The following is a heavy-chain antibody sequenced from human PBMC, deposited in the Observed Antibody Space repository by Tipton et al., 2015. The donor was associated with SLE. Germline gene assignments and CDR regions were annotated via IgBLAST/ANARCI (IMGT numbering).Heavy chain of an antibody. J-gene: IGHJ3*02. Sequence: SLRLSCAASGFTFDDYFMHWVRQSPGKGLGWVSAISASGGSTFYADSVTGRFTISRDNSKNTLSLQMNSLKTEDTAVYYCAREGVLTAMGTFDIWGQGTIVTVSS. CDR3: AREGVLTAMGTFDI. CDR1: GFTFDDYF. CDR2: ISASGGST. D-gene: IGHD3-16*01. V-gene: IGHV3-23*01.